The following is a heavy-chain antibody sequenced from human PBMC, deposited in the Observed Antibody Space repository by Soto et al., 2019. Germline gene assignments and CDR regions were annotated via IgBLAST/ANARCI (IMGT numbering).Heavy chain of an antibody. CDR1: GFTFSSSA. Sequence: EVRLLESGGGLVQPGGSLRLSCAASGFTFSSSAMTWVRQAPGKGLEWVSAIGVSAESTHYADSVKGRFTISRDNSRDTLFLQMNSLRAEDTAVYYCARASHLTYYYDSSGYSPLDPWGQGTLVTVSS. CDR3: ARASHLTYYYDSSGYSPLDP. CDR2: IGVSAEST. D-gene: IGHD3-22*01. V-gene: IGHV3-23*01. J-gene: IGHJ5*02.